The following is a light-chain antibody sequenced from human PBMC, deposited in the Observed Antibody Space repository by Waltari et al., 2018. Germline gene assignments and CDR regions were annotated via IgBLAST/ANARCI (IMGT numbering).Light chain of an antibody. CDR1: QSVSVY. V-gene: IGKV3D-11*02. Sequence: EVVLTQSPATLSLSPGERATLSCRASQSVSVYLAWYQQRPGQAPRLLIYDASDRATGVPARFSGSGSGTDFTLTISSLEPEDFAVYYCQQRTDRHPVTFGQGTRVEMK. CDR3: QQRTDRHPVT. CDR2: DAS. J-gene: IGKJ1*01.